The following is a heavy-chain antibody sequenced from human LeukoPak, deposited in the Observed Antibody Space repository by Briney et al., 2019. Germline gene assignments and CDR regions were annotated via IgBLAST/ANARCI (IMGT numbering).Heavy chain of an antibody. CDR3: ARDPPDYYDSSGYYYDGY. CDR1: GYTFTTYG. D-gene: IGHD3-22*01. J-gene: IGHJ4*02. V-gene: IGHV1-18*01. CDR2: ISVYNGNT. Sequence: GASVKVSCKASGYTFTTYGISWVRQAPGQGLEWMGWISVYNGNTNYAQKLQGRVTMTTDTSTSTAYMELRSLRSDDTAVYYCARDPPDYYDSSGYYYDGYWGQGTLVTVSS.